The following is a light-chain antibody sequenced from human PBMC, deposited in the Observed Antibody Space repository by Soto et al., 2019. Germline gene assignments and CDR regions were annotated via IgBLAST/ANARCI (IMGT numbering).Light chain of an antibody. CDR1: SSNIGSNS. CDR3: GVWDDSVNVRYL. J-gene: IGLJ1*01. Sequence: QSALTQPPSASGTPGQRVTISCSGNSSNIGSNSVNWYQQVPGTAPKILIYSNSQRPSGVPDRFSGSKSGTSASLAISGLQSEDEADYYCGVWDDSVNVRYLFGTGTKVTVL. CDR2: SNS. V-gene: IGLV1-44*01.